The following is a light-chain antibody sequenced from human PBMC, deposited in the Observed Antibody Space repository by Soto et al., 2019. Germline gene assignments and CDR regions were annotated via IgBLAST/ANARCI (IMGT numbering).Light chain of an antibody. V-gene: IGLV2-8*01. CDR1: SSDVGGYNS. CDR2: EVN. Sequence: QSALTQPPSASGSPGQSVTISCTGTSSDVGGYNSVSWYQQHPGKAPKLMTYEVNKRPSGVPDRFSGSKSGNTASLTVSGLQAEDEADYYCSSYAGNNNVLFGGGTKVTVL. J-gene: IGLJ2*01. CDR3: SSYAGNNNVL.